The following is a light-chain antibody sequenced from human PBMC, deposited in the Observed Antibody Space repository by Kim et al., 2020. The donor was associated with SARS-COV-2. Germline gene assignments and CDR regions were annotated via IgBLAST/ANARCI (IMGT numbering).Light chain of an antibody. Sequence: ASVGDRVTITCQATQVIRKFLNLYQQRPGKAPKLLIYDVSNLQTGVPSRFSGSGYGTEFTLTISSLQPEDFATYYCQQNDDFPITFGQGTRLEIK. CDR2: DVS. CDR1: QVIRKF. V-gene: IGKV1-33*01. J-gene: IGKJ5*01. CDR3: QQNDDFPIT.